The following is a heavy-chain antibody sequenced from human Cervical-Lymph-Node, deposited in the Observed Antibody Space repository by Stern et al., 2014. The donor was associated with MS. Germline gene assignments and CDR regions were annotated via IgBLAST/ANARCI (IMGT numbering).Heavy chain of an antibody. Sequence: EDQLVESGGGVVQPGGSLRLSCVASGFPFSSQWMHWVRQAPGKGLVWVSRINSEGSSTRYADSVKGRFTISRDNAKKTLYLQMDSLRAEDTAVYYCARSNYGMDVWGQGTTVAVSS. CDR3: ARSNYGMDV. V-gene: IGHV3-74*02. CDR1: GFPFSSQW. CDR2: INSEGSST. J-gene: IGHJ6*02. D-gene: IGHD2-8*01.